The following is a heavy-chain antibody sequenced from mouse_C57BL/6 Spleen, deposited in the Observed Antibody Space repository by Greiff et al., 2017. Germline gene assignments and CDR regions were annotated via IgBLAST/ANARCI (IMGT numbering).Heavy chain of an antibody. Sequence: QVQLQQPGAELVKPGASVKMSCKASGYTFTSYWITWVKQRPGQGLEWIGDIYPGSGSTNYNEKFKSKATLTVDTSSTAYMQLSSLTSEDSAVYYCARRLGQAWFAYWGQGTLVTVSA. CDR1: GYTFTSYW. D-gene: IGHD4-1*01. CDR2: IYPGSGST. J-gene: IGHJ3*01. V-gene: IGHV1-55*01. CDR3: ARRLGQAWFAY.